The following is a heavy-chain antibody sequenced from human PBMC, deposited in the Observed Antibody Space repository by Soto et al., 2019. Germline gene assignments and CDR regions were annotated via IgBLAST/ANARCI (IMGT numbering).Heavy chain of an antibody. D-gene: IGHD4-4*01. Sequence: GGSLRLSCAASGFTFSSYGMHWVRQAPGKGLEWVAVISYDGSNKYYADSVKGRFTISRDNSKNTLYLQMNSLRAEDTAVYYYAKXTVTSHSYYYGMDVWGQGTTVTVSS. CDR3: AKXTVTSHSYYYGMDV. J-gene: IGHJ6*02. CDR1: GFTFSSYG. CDR2: ISYDGSNK. V-gene: IGHV3-30*18.